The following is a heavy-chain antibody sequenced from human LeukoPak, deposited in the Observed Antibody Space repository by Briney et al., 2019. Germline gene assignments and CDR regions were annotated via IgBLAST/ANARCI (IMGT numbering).Heavy chain of an antibody. V-gene: IGHV3-30*04. CDR3: ARDRRSYAPRDYFDY. D-gene: IGHD2-2*01. CDR1: GFTFSSYA. Sequence: GGSLRLSCAASGFTFSSYAMHWVRQAPGKGLGWVAVISYDGSNKYYADSVKGRFTISRDNSKNTLYLQMNSLRAEDTAVYYCARDRRSYAPRDYFDYWGQGTLVTVSS. J-gene: IGHJ4*02. CDR2: ISYDGSNK.